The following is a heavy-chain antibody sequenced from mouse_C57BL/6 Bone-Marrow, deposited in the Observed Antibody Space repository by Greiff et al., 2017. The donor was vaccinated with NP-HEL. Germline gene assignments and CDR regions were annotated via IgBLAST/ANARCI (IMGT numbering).Heavy chain of an antibody. CDR3: ARDIPYYYGSSFYWYVDV. Sequence: EVKLMESGGGLVKPGGSLKLSCAASGFTFSSYAMSWVRQTPEKRLEWVATISDGGSYTYYPDNVKGRFTISRDNAKNNLYLQMSHLKSEDTAMYYCARDIPYYYGSSFYWYVDVWGTGTTVTVSS. J-gene: IGHJ1*03. D-gene: IGHD1-1*01. V-gene: IGHV5-4*01. CDR2: ISDGGSYT. CDR1: GFTFSSYA.